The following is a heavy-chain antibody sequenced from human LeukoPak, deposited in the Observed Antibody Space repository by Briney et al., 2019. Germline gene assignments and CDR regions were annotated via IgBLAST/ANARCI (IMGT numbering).Heavy chain of an antibody. J-gene: IGHJ6*03. CDR3: ARGRDVVVPAAIGNYYYYYMDV. CDR1: GGSISSYY. D-gene: IGHD2-2*01. Sequence: SETLSLTCTVSGGSISSYYWSWIRQPPGKGLEWIGYIYYSGSTNYNPSLKSRVTISVDTSKNQFSLKLSSVTAADTAVYYCARGRDVVVPAAIGNYYYYYMDVWGKGTTVTVSS. V-gene: IGHV4-59*12. CDR2: IYYSGST.